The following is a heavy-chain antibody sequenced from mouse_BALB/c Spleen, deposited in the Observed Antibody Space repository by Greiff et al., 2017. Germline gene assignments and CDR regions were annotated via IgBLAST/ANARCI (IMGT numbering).Heavy chain of an antibody. CDR2: IHYSGST. CDR3: ARSYYRYPWFAY. CDR1: GYSITSGYS. Sequence: DVKLQESGPDLVKPSQSLSLTCTVTGYSITSGYSWHWIRQFPGNKLEWMGYIHYSGSTNYNPSLKSRISITRDTSKNQFFLQLNSVTTEDTATYYCARSYYRYPWFAYWGQGTLVTVSA. D-gene: IGHD2-14*01. V-gene: IGHV3-1*02. J-gene: IGHJ3*01.